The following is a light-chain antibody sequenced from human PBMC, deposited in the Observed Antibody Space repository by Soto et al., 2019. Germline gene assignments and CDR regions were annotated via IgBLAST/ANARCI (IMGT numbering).Light chain of an antibody. CDR3: SSYTTSSTPCV. CDR2: DVS. Sequence: QSALTQPASVSGSPGQSITISCTGTSSDVGAYNYVSWYQQHPGNAPKLMIYDVSNRPSGVSNRFSGSKSGNTASLTISGLQAEDEADYYCSSYTTSSTPCVFGTGTKVTDL. J-gene: IGLJ1*01. V-gene: IGLV2-14*01. CDR1: SSDVGAYNY.